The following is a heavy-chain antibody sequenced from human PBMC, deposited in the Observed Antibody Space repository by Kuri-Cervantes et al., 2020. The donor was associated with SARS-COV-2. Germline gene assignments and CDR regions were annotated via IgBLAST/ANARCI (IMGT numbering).Heavy chain of an antibody. CDR1: GFSLSTSGVG. Sequence: SGPTLVKPTQTLTLTCTFSGFSLSTSGVGVGWIRQPPGKALEWLALIYWNDDKRYSPSLKSRLTITKDTSKNQVVLTMTNMDPVDTATYYCARSRRYSSGRGYYFDYWGQGTLVTVSS. V-gene: IGHV2-5*01. CDR2: IYWNDDK. D-gene: IGHD6-19*01. CDR3: ARSRRYSSGRGYYFDY. J-gene: IGHJ4*02.